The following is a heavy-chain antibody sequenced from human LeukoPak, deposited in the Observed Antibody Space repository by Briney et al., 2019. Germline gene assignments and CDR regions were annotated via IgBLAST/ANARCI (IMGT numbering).Heavy chain of an antibody. CDR1: GFTFSSYG. J-gene: IGHJ4*02. CDR2: IWYDGSNK. D-gene: IGHD1-26*01. Sequence: PGRSLRLSCAASGFTFSSYGMHWVRQAPGKGLEWVAVIWYDGSNKYYADSVKGRFTISRDNSKNTLYLQMNSLRAEDTAVYYCAKVDSGSYYGSFDYWGQGTLVTVSS. CDR3: AKVDSGSYYGSFDY. V-gene: IGHV3-33*06.